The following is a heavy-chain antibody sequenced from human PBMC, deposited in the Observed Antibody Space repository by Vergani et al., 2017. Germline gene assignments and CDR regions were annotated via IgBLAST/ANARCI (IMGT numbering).Heavy chain of an antibody. J-gene: IGHJ3*02. CDR1: GFTFSSYG. CDR3: AKDTTVVTPLGGDAFDI. CDR2: ISYDGSNK. V-gene: IGHV3-30*18. D-gene: IGHD4-23*01. Sequence: QVQLVESGGGVVQPGRSLRLSCAASGFTFSSYGMHWVRQAPGKGLEWVAVISYDGSNKYYADSVKGRFTISRDNSKNTLYLQMNSLRAEDTALYYCAKDTTVVTPLGGDAFDIWGQGTMVTVSS.